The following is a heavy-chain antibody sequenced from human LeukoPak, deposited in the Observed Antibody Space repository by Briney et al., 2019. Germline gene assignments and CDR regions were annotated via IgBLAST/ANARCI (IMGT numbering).Heavy chain of an antibody. J-gene: IGHJ4*02. CDR2: ISGSGGGT. Sequence: GGSLRLSCAASGFTFSTYGMSWVRRAPGRGREWVSAISGSGGGTYFADSVKGRFTISRDNSKNTLFLQMDSLRADDTAVYYCVKEPGPWGQGTLVTVSS. V-gene: IGHV3-23*01. CDR1: GFTFSTYG. CDR3: VKEPGP.